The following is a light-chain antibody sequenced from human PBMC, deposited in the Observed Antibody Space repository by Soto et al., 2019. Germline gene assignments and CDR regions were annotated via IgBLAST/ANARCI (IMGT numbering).Light chain of an antibody. CDR2: EVI. CDR3: SSYAGSNGVL. CDR1: SSDVGGYDY. Sequence: QSALTQPPSASGSPGQSVTISCAGTSSDVGGYDYVSWYQQHPGKAPKLLIYEVIKRPSGVPDRFSGSKSGNTASLTVSGLQADDEADYYCSSYAGSNGVLFGGGTQLTVL. J-gene: IGLJ3*02. V-gene: IGLV2-8*01.